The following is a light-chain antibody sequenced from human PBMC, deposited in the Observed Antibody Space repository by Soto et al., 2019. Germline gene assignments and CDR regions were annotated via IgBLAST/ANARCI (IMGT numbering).Light chain of an antibody. J-gene: IGKJ5*01. V-gene: IGKV3-11*01. CDR1: QSVSSY. CDR3: QQRSNWPIT. CDR2: DAS. Sequence: EIVLTQSPATLSLSPGERATLSCRTSQSVSSYFAWYQQKPGRAPRLLIYDASNRATGIPARFIGSGSGTDFTLTISSLEPEDFAVYYCQQRSNWPITFGQGTDWRLN.